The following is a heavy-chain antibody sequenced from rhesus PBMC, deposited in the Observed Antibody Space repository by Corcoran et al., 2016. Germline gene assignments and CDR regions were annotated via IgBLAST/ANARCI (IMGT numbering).Heavy chain of an antibody. Sequence: QVQLQESGPGLVKPLETLSLTCAGSGGSISSNYWSWIRQPPGKGREWIGYIYGSGSSPIYNPSLKSRVTLSLDTSKKQFSLKLTSVTAADTAVYYCARDAMRFTPTNSLDVWGRGVLVTVSS. V-gene: IGHV4S11*01. D-gene: IGHD2-27*01. CDR1: GGSISSNY. CDR2: IYGSGSSP. CDR3: ARDAMRFTPTNSLDV. J-gene: IGHJ5-2*02.